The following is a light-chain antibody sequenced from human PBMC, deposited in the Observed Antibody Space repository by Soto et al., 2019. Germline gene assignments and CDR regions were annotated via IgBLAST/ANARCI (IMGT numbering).Light chain of an antibody. V-gene: IGKV3-20*01. J-gene: IGKJ3*01. CDR2: AAS. Sequence: EIVLTQSPGILSLSPGERATLSCRASQSVSSNFLAWYQQKPGQAPRLLIYAASIRATGIPDRFSGSGSGTDFTLTISRLEPEDFAVYYCQQYGSSPLFTFGTGTKVDIK. CDR1: QSVSSNF. CDR3: QQYGSSPLFT.